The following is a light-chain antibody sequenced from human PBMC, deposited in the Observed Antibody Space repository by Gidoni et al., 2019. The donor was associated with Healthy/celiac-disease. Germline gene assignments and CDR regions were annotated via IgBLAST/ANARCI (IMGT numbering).Light chain of an antibody. V-gene: IGKV3-15*01. J-gene: IGKJ4*01. CDR3: QQYNNWPLT. CDR2: GAS. CDR1: QSGSSN. Sequence: DIVMTQSPATLSVSPGERATLSCRASQSGSSNLAWYQQKPGQAPRLLIYGASTRATGIPARCSGSGSGTEFTLTISSLQSEDFAVYYCQQYNNWPLTFGGGTKVEIK.